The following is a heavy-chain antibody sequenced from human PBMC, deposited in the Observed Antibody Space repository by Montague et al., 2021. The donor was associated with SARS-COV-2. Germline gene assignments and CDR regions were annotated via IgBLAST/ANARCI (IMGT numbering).Heavy chain of an antibody. J-gene: IGHJ4*02. CDR2: ISYTGSS. CDR1: GGSISTIVNF. Sequence: SETLSLTCTFSGGSISTIVNFWGWIRQPTGKGLVWIGSISYTGSSYHNPSLKSRVTMSVDTSKNQFSLKLNSVTAADTAVYYCAGSGDPGTTVTYLYWGQGTLVTVSS. V-gene: IGHV4-39*07. CDR3: AGSGDPGTTVTYLY. D-gene: IGHD4-11*01.